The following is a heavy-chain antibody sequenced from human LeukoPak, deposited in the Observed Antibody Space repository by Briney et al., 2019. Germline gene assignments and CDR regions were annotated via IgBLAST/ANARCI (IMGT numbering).Heavy chain of an antibody. V-gene: IGHV1-2*06. Sequence: ASVKDSCKASGYTFTGYYMHWARQAPGQGLEWMGRIKPNSGGTNYAQKFQGRVTMTRDTTISTAYMELSRLRSDDTAVYYCATYGGNSEDYWGQGTLVTVSS. J-gene: IGHJ4*02. CDR1: GYTFTGYY. CDR3: ATYGGNSEDY. D-gene: IGHD4-23*01. CDR2: IKPNSGGT.